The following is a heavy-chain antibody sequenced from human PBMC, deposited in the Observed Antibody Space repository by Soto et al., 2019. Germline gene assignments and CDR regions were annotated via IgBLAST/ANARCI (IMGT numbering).Heavy chain of an antibody. CDR3: ARHGSVSGWYTSWFDP. Sequence: SETLSLTCTVAGGSINSNYLSWIRKPPGKGLEWIGYMYHSGSINYNPSLKSRLTTSVDKSKNQFSLKLSSVTAADTAVYYCARHGSVSGWYTSWFDPGGRGIQVTVPS. V-gene: IGHV4-59*08. CDR2: MYHSGSI. CDR1: GGSINSNY. J-gene: IGHJ5*02. D-gene: IGHD6-19*01.